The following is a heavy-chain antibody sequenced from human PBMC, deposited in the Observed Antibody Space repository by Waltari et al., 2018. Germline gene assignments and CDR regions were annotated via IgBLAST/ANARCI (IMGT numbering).Heavy chain of an antibody. Sequence: QVQLQESGPGLVKPSETLSLTCTVSGGSISSYYWSWIRQPPGKGLEWIGYIYYSGSTNYNPPRKSRVTISVDTSKNQFSLKLSSVTAADTAVYYCARVPSYYDILTGYYPDAFDIWGQGTMVTVSS. CDR2: IYYSGST. CDR1: GGSISSYY. D-gene: IGHD3-9*01. CDR3: ARVPSYYDILTGYYPDAFDI. J-gene: IGHJ3*02. V-gene: IGHV4-59*01.